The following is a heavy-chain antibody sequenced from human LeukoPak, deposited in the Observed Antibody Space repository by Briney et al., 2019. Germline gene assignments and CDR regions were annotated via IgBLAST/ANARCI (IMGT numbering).Heavy chain of an antibody. Sequence: ASVKVSCKASGYTFTSYGISWVRQAPGQGLEWMGWISAYNGNTNYAQKLQGRVTMTTDTSKSTAYMELRSLRSDDTAVYYCARDPRDPFYCSGGSCHLDYWGQGTLVTVSS. CDR1: GYTFTSYG. J-gene: IGHJ4*02. D-gene: IGHD2-15*01. CDR3: ARDPRDPFYCSGGSCHLDY. V-gene: IGHV1-18*01. CDR2: ISAYNGNT.